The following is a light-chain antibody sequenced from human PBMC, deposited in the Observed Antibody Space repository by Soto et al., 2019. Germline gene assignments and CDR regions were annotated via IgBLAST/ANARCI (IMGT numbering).Light chain of an antibody. Sequence: DIQMTQSPSSLSASVGDRVTITCRASQDISDYLTWYQQRPGNAPKVLVYGASSVQSGVPSRFRGSGAGTDFTLTITTLQPEDFGTYYCQQSYSNVITFGQGTRLEI. V-gene: IGKV1-39*01. J-gene: IGKJ5*01. CDR3: QQSYSNVIT. CDR2: GAS. CDR1: QDISDY.